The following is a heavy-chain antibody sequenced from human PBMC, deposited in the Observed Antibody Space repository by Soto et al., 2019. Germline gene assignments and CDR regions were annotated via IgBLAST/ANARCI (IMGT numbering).Heavy chain of an antibody. CDR3: AKASWRGYSSAVDH. Sequence: TGGSLRLSCAASGFTFSSFGMHWVRQAPGKGLEWVAVMSNDGSYKYYGNSVKGRFTISRDNSKNRLYLQMNSLRAEDTALYYCAKASWRGYSSAVDHWGQGTLVTVSS. D-gene: IGHD3-3*01. J-gene: IGHJ4*02. CDR1: GFTFSSFG. V-gene: IGHV3-30*18. CDR2: MSNDGSYK.